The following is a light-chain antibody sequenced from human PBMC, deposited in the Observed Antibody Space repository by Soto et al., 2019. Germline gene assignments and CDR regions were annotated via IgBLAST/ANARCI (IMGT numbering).Light chain of an antibody. CDR3: SSYTSSSTRV. J-gene: IGLJ3*02. CDR2: EVS. Sequence: QYVLTQPASVSGSPGQSITISCTGTSSDVGGYNYVSWYQQHPGKAPKLMIYEVSNRPSGVSNRFSGSKSDNTASLTISGLQAEDEADYYCSSYTSSSTRVFGGGTKLTVL. V-gene: IGLV2-14*01. CDR1: SSDVGGYNY.